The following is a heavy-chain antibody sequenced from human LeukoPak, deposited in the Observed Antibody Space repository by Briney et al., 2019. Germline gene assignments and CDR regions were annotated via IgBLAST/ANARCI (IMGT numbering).Heavy chain of an antibody. CDR2: IYYSGST. Sequence: SETLSLTCTVSGGSISSYYWSWIRQPPGKGLEWIGYIYYSGSTNYNPSLKSRVTISVDTSKNQFSLKLSSVTGADTAVYYCARHISLFRGAAGDAFDIWGQGKMVTVSS. V-gene: IGHV4-59*08. J-gene: IGHJ3*02. CDR3: ARHISLFRGAAGDAFDI. CDR1: GGSISSYY. D-gene: IGHD3-10*01.